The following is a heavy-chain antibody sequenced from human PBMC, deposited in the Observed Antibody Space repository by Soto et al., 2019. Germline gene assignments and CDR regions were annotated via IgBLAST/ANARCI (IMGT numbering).Heavy chain of an antibody. CDR2: MNPNSGNT. D-gene: IGHD4-17*01. Sequence: GASVKVSCTASGYTFTSYDINWVRQATGQGLEWMGWMNPNSGNTGYAQKFQGRVTMTRNTSISTAYMELSSLTSEDTAVYYCARCFGDYVDYYRTYMDVWGKGTTVTVSS. CDR3: ARCFGDYVDYYRTYMDV. J-gene: IGHJ6*03. V-gene: IGHV1-8*01. CDR1: GYTFTSYD.